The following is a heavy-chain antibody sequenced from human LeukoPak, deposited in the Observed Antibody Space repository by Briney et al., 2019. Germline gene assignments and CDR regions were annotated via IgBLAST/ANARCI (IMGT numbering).Heavy chain of an antibody. CDR2: INHSGST. D-gene: IGHD6-13*01. CDR1: GGSFSGYY. J-gene: IGHJ4*02. V-gene: IGHV4-34*01. Sequence: NPSETLSLTCAVYGGSFSGYYWSWIRQPPGKGLEWIGEINHSGSTNYNPSLKSRVTISVDTSKNQFSLKLSSVTAADTAVYYCARKGSSSWLTYLDYWGQGTLVTVSS. CDR3: ARKGSSSWLTYLDY.